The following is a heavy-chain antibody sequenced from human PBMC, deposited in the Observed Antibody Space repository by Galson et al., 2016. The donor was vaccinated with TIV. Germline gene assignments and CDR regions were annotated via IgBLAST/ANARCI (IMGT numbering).Heavy chain of an antibody. D-gene: IGHD3-16*01. CDR3: ARHGAWSWYFDL. CDR1: GGSISTGGYY. V-gene: IGHV4-31*03. Sequence: TLSLTCTVSGGSISTGGYYWTWIRQHPGKGLEWIGSVYYSVNTFYNPFLKSRVTISADTSKNQFSLKLNSVTAADTSIFYCARHGAWSWYFDLWGRGTLVTVSS. J-gene: IGHJ2*01. CDR2: VYYSVNT.